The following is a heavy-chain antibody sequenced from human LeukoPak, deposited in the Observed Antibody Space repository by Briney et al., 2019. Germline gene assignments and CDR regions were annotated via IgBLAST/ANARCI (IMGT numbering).Heavy chain of an antibody. CDR1: GFSFRDYA. CDR2: IRRKAYAETT. CDR3: ARGGDFGVPAPLGIDAFDF. J-gene: IGHJ3*01. Sequence: GGSLRLSCTTSGFSFRDYALSWVRQAPGKGLEWVGFIRRKAYAETTEYAASVKGRFTISKDDSKTIAYLQMNSLKTEDTAVYYCARGGDFGVPAPLGIDAFDFWGQGTMVTVSS. D-gene: IGHD2-2*01. V-gene: IGHV3-49*04.